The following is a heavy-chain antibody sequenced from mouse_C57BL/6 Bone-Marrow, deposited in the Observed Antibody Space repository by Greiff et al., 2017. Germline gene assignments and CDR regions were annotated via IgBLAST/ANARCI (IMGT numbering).Heavy chain of an antibody. Sequence: QVQLKQSGPGLVQPSQSLSITCTVSGFSLTSYGVHWVRQSPGKGLEWLGVIWSGGSTDYNADFISRLSISKDNSKSQVFFKMNILQADYTSIYYGSTNCGYYVPCAYWGQGTLVTVSA. D-gene: IGHD2-3*01. V-gene: IGHV2-2*01. CDR2: IWSGGST. CDR1: GFSLTSYG. J-gene: IGHJ3*01. CDR3: STNCGYYVPCAY.